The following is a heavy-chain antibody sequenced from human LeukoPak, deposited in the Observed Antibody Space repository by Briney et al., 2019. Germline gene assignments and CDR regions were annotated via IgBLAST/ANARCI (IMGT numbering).Heavy chain of an antibody. D-gene: IGHD1-14*01. CDR1: GFTFSTYA. V-gene: IGHV3-48*02. J-gene: IGHJ3*02. CDR3: ARDRMWAFDI. CDR2: ISHSGSIR. Sequence: PGGSLRLSCAASGFTFSTYAMTWVRQAPGKGLEWVSYISHSGSIRYYADSVKGRFTISRDNGQSSLYLQLNSLRDEDTALYYCARDRMWAFDIWGQGTMVTVSS.